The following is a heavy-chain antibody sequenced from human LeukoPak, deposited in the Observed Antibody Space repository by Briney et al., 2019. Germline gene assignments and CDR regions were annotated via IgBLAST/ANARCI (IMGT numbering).Heavy chain of an antibody. Sequence: SETLSLTCTVSGGSISNYYWSWIRQPPGRGLEWIGYIYYSGSTDYNPSLKSRVTISVDTSKNQFSLKLSSVTAADTAVYYCASSAGTTGYYYYYMDVWGKGTMVTVSS. CDR1: GGSISNYY. CDR3: ASSAGTTGYYYYYMDV. V-gene: IGHV4-59*01. D-gene: IGHD1-7*01. CDR2: IYYSGST. J-gene: IGHJ6*03.